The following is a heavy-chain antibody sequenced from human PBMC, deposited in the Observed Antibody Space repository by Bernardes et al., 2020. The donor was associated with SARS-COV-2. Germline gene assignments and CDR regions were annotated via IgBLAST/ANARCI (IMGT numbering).Heavy chain of an antibody. J-gene: IGHJ6*02. CDR3: ATTPSMSGIDG. V-gene: IGHV4-39*01. CDR2: IYLSGST. Sequence: SETLSLTCTVSGGSISSSVYYWGWIRQPPGQGLEWIGSIYLSGSTFYKPSLESRITIFVDASKNQFSLKLSSVTAADTAVYYCATTPSMSGIDGWGQGTTVVVSS. CDR1: GGSISSSVYY.